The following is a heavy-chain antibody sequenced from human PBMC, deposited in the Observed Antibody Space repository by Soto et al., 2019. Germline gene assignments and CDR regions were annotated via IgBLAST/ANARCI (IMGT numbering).Heavy chain of an antibody. V-gene: IGHV3-23*01. J-gene: IGHJ4*02. CDR1: GFTFSSYA. Sequence: PGGSLRLSCAASGFTFSSYAMSWVRQAPGKGLEWVSAISGSGGSTYYAASVKGRFTISRDNPNNTLYLQMTSLRAEDTAVYYCAKDQDYDLWSGYYSGYFDYWGQGTLVTVSS. D-gene: IGHD3-3*01. CDR3: AKDQDYDLWSGYYSGYFDY. CDR2: ISGSGGST.